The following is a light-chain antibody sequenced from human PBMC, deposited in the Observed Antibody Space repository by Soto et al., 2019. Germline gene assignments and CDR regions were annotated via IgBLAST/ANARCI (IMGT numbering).Light chain of an antibody. V-gene: IGLV2-14*03. CDR3: SSYTTSNTRQIV. Sequence: QSVLTQPPSASGSPGQSVTISCTGTSSDVDGYNYVSWYQHHPGKAPKLIIYDVSNRPSGVSNPFSGSKSGNTASLTISGLQPEDEADYYCSSYTTSNTRQIVFGTGTKVNVL. J-gene: IGLJ1*01. CDR1: SSDVDGYNY. CDR2: DVS.